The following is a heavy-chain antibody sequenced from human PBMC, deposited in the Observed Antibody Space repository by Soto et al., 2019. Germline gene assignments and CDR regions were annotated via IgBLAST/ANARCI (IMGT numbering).Heavy chain of an antibody. CDR1: GFTFSSYA. CDR2: ISGSGGST. V-gene: IGHV3-23*01. Sequence: EVQLLESGGGLVQPGGSLRLSCAASGFTFSSYAMSWVRQAPGKGLEWVSAISGSGGSTYYADSVKGRFTICRDNSKNTLDLQMNSLRAEDTAVYYCAKDRSSFLEGFDYWGQGTLVTVSS. J-gene: IGHJ4*02. D-gene: IGHD3-3*01. CDR3: AKDRSSFLEGFDY.